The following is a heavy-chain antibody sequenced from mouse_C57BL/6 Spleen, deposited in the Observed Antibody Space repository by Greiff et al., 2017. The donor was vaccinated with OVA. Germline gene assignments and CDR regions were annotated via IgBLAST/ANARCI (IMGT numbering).Heavy chain of an antibody. D-gene: IGHD3-2*02. CDR1: GYTFTDYY. V-gene: IGHV1-26*01. J-gene: IGHJ3*01. Sequence: EVQLQQSGPELVKPGASVKISCKASGYTFTDYYMNWVKQSHGKSLEWIGDINPNNGGTSYNQKFKGKATLTVDKPSSTAYMQLSSLTSEDSAVYYCARSQEGAWFAYWGQGTLVTVSA. CDR2: INPNNGGT. CDR3: ARSQEGAWFAY.